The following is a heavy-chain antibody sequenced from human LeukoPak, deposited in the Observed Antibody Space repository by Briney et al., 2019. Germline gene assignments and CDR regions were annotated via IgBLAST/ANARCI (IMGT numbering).Heavy chain of an antibody. Sequence: SETLSLTCVVYGGSFSGHYWSWIRQPPGKGLEWIGEINHSGSVNYNPSLKSRVTVSVDTSKNQFSLKLNSATAADTAVYYCAFTTGSYYLDSWGQGTLVTVSS. CDR3: AFTTGSYYLDS. CDR2: INHSGSV. D-gene: IGHD1-26*01. CDR1: GGSFSGHY. V-gene: IGHV4-34*01. J-gene: IGHJ4*02.